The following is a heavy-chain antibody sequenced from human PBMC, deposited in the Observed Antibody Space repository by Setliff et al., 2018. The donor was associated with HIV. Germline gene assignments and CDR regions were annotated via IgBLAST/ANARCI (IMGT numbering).Heavy chain of an antibody. CDR3: ARGNYYNMWADPFDY. V-gene: IGHV4-39*07. J-gene: IGHJ4*02. D-gene: IGHD3-10*01. CDR2: IYYTGTT. Sequence: PSETLSLTCSVSYSSLTSNNFYWGWIRQPPGRGLEWIGNIYYTGTTYYNSSLKSRVRISVDTSTNQFSLNVTSVTAADTAAYYCARGNYYNMWADPFDYWGQGTLVTVSS. CDR1: YSSLTSNNFY.